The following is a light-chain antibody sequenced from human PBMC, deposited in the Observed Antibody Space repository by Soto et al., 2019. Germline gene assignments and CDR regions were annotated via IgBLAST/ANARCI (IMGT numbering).Light chain of an antibody. CDR1: SSDIGGYNY. Sequence: QSVLTQPASVSGSPGQSITISCTGTSSDIGGYNYVSWYQQHPGKAPKLMIYDVSNRPSGVSNRFSGSKSGNTASLTISGLQAEDEADYYCGSYTSSSTLEVFGIGTKLTVL. V-gene: IGLV2-14*03. CDR2: DVS. J-gene: IGLJ1*01. CDR3: GSYTSSSTLEV.